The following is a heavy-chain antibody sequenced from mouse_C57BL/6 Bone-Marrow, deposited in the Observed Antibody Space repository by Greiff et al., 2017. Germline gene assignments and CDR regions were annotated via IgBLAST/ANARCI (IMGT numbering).Heavy chain of an antibody. CDR1: GYTFTGYW. D-gene: IGHD2-3*01. J-gene: IGHJ2*01. V-gene: IGHV1-9*01. CDR3: ARSYDGYFYFDY. CDR2: ILPGSGST. Sequence: QVQLQQSGAELMKPGASVKLSCKATGYTFTGYWIEWVKQRPGHGLVWIGEILPGSGSTNYNEKFKGKATFTADTSSNTAYMHLSSLTTADSAIYACARSYDGYFYFDYWGKGTTLTVSS.